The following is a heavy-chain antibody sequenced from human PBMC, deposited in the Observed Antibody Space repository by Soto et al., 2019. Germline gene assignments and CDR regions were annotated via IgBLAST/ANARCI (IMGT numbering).Heavy chain of an antibody. J-gene: IGHJ4*02. CDR3: ARARATIAAAAIFDC. CDR2: VYRTGST. D-gene: IGHD6-13*01. V-gene: IGHV4-4*02. Sequence: QVQLQESGPGLVKPSGTLSLTCAVSGGSISTSNWWSWVRQPPGKGLEWIGEVYRTGSTNYNPSLEIQLTISVSTSTNQSSLKLTSVTAAATAVYYWARARATIAAAAIFDCWGQGTLVTVSS. CDR1: GGSISTSNW.